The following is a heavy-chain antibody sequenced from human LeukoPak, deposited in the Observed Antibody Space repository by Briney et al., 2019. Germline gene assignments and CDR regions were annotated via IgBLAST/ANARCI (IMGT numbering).Heavy chain of an antibody. D-gene: IGHD2-15*01. Sequence: SSETLSLTCAVYGGSFSGYYWSWIRQPPGKGLEWIGEINHSGSTNYNPSLKSRVTISVDTSKNQFSLKLSSVTAADTAVYYCARSVEGYCSGGSCYSYYYYMDVWGKGTTVTVSS. CDR2: INHSGST. CDR3: ARSVEGYCSGGSCYSYYYYMDV. CDR1: GGSFSGYY. J-gene: IGHJ6*03. V-gene: IGHV4-34*01.